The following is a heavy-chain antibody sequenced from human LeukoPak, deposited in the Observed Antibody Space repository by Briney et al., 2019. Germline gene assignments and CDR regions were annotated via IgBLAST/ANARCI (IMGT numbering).Heavy chain of an antibody. CDR3: AKRGDSSGYFTAYYYYGMDV. CDR1: GFTFSSYG. Sequence: QPGGSLRLSCAASGFTFSSYGMHWVRQAPGKGLEWVAVISDDGNNKYYADSVKGRFTISRDNSKNTLYLQMNSLRVEDTAVYYCAKRGDSSGYFTAYYYYGMDVWGQGTAVTVSS. D-gene: IGHD3-22*01. V-gene: IGHV3-30*18. J-gene: IGHJ6*02. CDR2: ISDDGNNK.